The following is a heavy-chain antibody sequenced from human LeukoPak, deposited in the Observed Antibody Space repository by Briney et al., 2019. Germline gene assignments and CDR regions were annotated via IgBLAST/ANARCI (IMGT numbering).Heavy chain of an antibody. J-gene: IGHJ4*02. CDR3: ARGQRYCSGASCYSTLSGY. Sequence: GASVKVSCRASGYTFTSYDINWVRQATGQGLEWMGWLNPNRGNTGYAQKFQGRVTMTRNTSISPAYMEVRSLRSEDTAVYYCARGQRYCSGASCYSTLSGYWGQGTLVTVSS. V-gene: IGHV1-8*01. CDR2: LNPNRGNT. CDR1: GYTFTSYD. D-gene: IGHD2-15*01.